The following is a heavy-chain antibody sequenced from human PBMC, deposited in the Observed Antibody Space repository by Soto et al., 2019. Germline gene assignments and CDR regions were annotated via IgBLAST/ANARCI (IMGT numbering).Heavy chain of an antibody. D-gene: IGHD2-2*01. Sequence: QVQLVQSGAEVKKPGSSVKVSCKASGGTFSSYAISWVRQAPGQGLEWMGGIIPIFGTANYAQKFQGRVTITADESTSTAYMELSSLRSEDTAVYYCAGPKYCSSTSCLGKGWFDPWGQGTLVTVSS. CDR2: IIPIFGTA. J-gene: IGHJ5*02. V-gene: IGHV1-69*01. CDR1: GGTFSSYA. CDR3: AGPKYCSSTSCLGKGWFDP.